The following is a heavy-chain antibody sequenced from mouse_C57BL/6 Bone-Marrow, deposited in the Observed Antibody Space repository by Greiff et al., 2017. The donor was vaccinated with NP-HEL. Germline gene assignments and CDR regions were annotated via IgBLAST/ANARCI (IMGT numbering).Heavy chain of an antibody. J-gene: IGHJ1*03. V-gene: IGHV1-64*01. CDR1: GYTFTSYW. CDR2: IHPNSGST. CDR3: ARLWYFDV. Sequence: QVQLKQPGAELVKPGASVKLSCKASGYTFTSYWMHWVKQRPGQGLEWIGMIHPNSGSTNYNEKFKSKATLTVDKSSSTAYMQLSGLTSEDSAVYYCARLWYFDVWGTGTTVTVSS.